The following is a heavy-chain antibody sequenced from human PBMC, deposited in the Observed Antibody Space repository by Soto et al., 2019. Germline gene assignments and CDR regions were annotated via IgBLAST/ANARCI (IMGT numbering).Heavy chain of an antibody. CDR1: GFTFRNQD. Sequence: EVQLLESGGGLVQPGGSLTLTCVGSGFTFRNQDMRWVRQAPGKGLEWVPGISGRGGVTYYADSVKGRFTISRDNSKNTRYLQMNNLRANDTAVYYCAKDRQFRSYYESAGHYNDWGQGTLVTVSS. V-gene: IGHV3-23*01. CDR3: AKDRQFRSYYESAGHYND. J-gene: IGHJ4*02. CDR2: ISGRGGVT. D-gene: IGHD3-22*01.